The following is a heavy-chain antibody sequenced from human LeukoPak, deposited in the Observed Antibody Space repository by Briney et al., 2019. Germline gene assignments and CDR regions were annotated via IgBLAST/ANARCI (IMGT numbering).Heavy chain of an antibody. V-gene: IGHV4-34*01. J-gene: IGHJ6*02. CDR2: INHSGST. Sequence: SETLSLTCAVYGGSFSGYYWSGIRQPPGKGLEWNGEINHSGSTNYNPSLKSRVTISVDTSKNQFSLKLSSVTAADTAVYYCARASMIVVVHYYGMDVWGQGTTVTVSS. CDR3: ARASMIVVVHYYGMDV. CDR1: GGSFSGYY. D-gene: IGHD3-22*01.